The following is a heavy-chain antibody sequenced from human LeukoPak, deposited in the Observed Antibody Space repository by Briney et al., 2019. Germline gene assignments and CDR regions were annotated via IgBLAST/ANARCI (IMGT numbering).Heavy chain of an antibody. Sequence: GASVNVSCKASGYTFIIYYLHWVRQAPGQGLEWMGIINPSGGNTNYAQRFQGRVTMTRDTSTGTVYMELSSLRSEDTAVYYCARESYYDFWSGSKYGMDVWGQGTTVTVSS. CDR1: GYTFIIYY. CDR2: INPSGGNT. J-gene: IGHJ6*02. CDR3: ARESYYDFWSGSKYGMDV. V-gene: IGHV1-46*01. D-gene: IGHD3-3*01.